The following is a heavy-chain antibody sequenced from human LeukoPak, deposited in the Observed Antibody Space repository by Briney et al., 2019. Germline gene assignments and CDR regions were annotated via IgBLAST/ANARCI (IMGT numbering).Heavy chain of an antibody. Sequence: PGGSLRLSCAASGFTFSSYEMNWVRQAPGKGLEWVSYISSSGSTIYYADSVKGRFTISRDNAKNSLYLQMNSLRAEDTAVYYCARDSSRVAGKGGFGYWGQGTLVTVSS. V-gene: IGHV3-48*03. J-gene: IGHJ4*02. CDR1: GFTFSSYE. CDR3: ARDSSRVAGKGGFGY. D-gene: IGHD6-19*01. CDR2: ISSSGSTI.